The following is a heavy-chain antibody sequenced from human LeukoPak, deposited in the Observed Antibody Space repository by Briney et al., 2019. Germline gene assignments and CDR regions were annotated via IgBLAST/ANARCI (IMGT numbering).Heavy chain of an antibody. J-gene: IGHJ5*02. CDR2: IIPIFGTA. V-gene: IGHV1-69*06. CDR1: GGTFSSYA. D-gene: IGHD2-15*01. CDR3: AREGFGVVAATLAHNWFDP. Sequence: GASVKVSCKASGGTFSSYAISWVRQAPGQGLEWMGGIIPIFGTANYAQKFQGRVTITADKSTSTAYMELSSLRSEDTAVYYCAREGFGVVAATLAHNWFDPWGQGTLVTVSS.